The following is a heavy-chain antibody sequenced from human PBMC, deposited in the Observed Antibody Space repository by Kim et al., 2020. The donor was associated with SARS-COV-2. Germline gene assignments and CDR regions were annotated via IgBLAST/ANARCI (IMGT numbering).Heavy chain of an antibody. Sequence: SVKVSCKASGGTFSSFGVSWVRQGPAQGLEWMGRIIPIFGTTKYAQKFQGRVTITADESTSTVYMELSSLRSEDTAVYYCAREGRTPYIIVLEPSMEGSWLDPWGQGTPVTVSS. V-gene: IGHV1-69*13. CDR3: AREGRTPYIIVLEPSMEGSWLDP. J-gene: IGHJ5*02. D-gene: IGHD2-15*01. CDR1: GGTFSSFG. CDR2: IIPIFGTT.